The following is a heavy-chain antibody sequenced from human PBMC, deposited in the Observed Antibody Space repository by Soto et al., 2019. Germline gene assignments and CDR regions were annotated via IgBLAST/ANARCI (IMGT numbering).Heavy chain of an antibody. V-gene: IGHV4-59*01. D-gene: IGHD3-22*01. CDR2: VYYSGST. J-gene: IGHJ5*02. Sequence: PSETLSLTCIVSGGSISIYYWSWIRLPPGKGLEWIGHVYYSGSTDYNPSLKSRVIVSVDTSKNQFSLKLVSVTAADTAVYYCARGLASFYDSSGSPNWFDPWGQGTLVTVSS. CDR1: GGSISIYY. CDR3: ARGLASFYDSSGSPNWFDP.